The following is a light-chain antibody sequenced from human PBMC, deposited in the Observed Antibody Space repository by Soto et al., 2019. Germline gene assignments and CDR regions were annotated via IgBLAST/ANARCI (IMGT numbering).Light chain of an antibody. CDR2: GAS. Sequence: EIVLTQSPGTLSLSPGEGATLSCRASQSVASSYLAWYQQKPGQAPRLIIYGASNMATGTPDRFSGGGSVTDFTLTISSLEPEDFAVYYCQQYESSSYTFGQGTKLEIK. CDR3: QQYESSSYT. CDR1: QSVASSY. J-gene: IGKJ2*01. V-gene: IGKV3-20*01.